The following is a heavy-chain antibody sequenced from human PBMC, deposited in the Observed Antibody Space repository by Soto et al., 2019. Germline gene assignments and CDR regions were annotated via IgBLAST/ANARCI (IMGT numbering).Heavy chain of an antibody. Sequence: GGSLRLSCVASGFTFGDYAMHWVRQAPGKGLEWVSGMSWNRGSIAYADSVKGRFTISRDNAKNSLYLQMNSLRPEDTALYYCAKDISLGELSAPDHWGQGTLVTVSS. J-gene: IGHJ4*02. D-gene: IGHD3-16*02. CDR2: MSWNRGSI. CDR1: GFTFGDYA. CDR3: AKDISLGELSAPDH. V-gene: IGHV3-9*01.